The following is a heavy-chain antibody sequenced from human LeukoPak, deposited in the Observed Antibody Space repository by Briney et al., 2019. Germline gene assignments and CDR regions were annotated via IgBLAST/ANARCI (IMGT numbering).Heavy chain of an antibody. CDR1: GGTFSSYA. D-gene: IGHD2-8*01. CDR2: IIPIFGTA. Sequence: SVKASCKASGGTFSSYAISWVRQASGQGLEWMGGIIPIFGTANYAQKFQGRVTITADESTSTAYMELSSLRSEDTAVYYCAREGGVVLMVYAPNTGWFDPWGQGTLVTVSS. CDR3: AREGGVVLMVYAPNTGWFDP. V-gene: IGHV1-69*01. J-gene: IGHJ5*02.